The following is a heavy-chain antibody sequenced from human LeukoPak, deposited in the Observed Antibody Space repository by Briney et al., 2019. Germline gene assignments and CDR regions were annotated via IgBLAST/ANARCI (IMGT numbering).Heavy chain of an antibody. J-gene: IGHJ4*02. CDR3: AKSGPGSDY. V-gene: IGHV3-48*04. Sequence: PGGSLRLSCAASGFTFSSYTMNWVRKAPGKGLEWISYISSSSSIMYYADSVKGRFSISRDNAKNSLYLQMNSLRAEDTAVYYCAKSGPGSDYWGRGTLVTVSS. CDR2: ISSSSSIM. CDR1: GFTFSSYT.